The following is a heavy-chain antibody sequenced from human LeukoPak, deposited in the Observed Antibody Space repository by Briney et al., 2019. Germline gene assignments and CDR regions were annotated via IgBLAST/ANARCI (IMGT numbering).Heavy chain of an antibody. Sequence: PSETLSLTCTVSGGSISSYYWSWIRQPPGKGLEWIGYIYYSGSTNYNPSLKSRVTISVDTSKNQFSLKLSSVTAADTAVYYCARDSVIPVIAVAGTGEDWFDPWGQGTLVTVSS. CDR1: GGSISSYY. V-gene: IGHV4-59*12. CDR2: IYYSGST. CDR3: ARDSVIPVIAVAGTGEDWFDP. J-gene: IGHJ5*02. D-gene: IGHD6-19*01.